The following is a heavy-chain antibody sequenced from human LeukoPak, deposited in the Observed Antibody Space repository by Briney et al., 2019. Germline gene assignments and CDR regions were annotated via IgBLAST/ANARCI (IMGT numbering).Heavy chain of an antibody. Sequence: ASVRVSCKASGYTFTAYYIHWVRQAPGQGLEWMGWINPNTGGTNYAHNFQGRVTMTRDTSISTAYMELTRLSSDDTAVFYCARDDTSMVPHYWGQGTLLTVSS. V-gene: IGHV1-2*02. J-gene: IGHJ4*02. CDR2: INPNTGGT. CDR3: ARDDTSMVPHY. D-gene: IGHD5-18*01. CDR1: GYTFTAYY.